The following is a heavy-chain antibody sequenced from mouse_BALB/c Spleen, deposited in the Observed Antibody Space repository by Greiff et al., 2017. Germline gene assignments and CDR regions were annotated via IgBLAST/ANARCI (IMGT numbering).Heavy chain of an antibody. D-gene: IGHD2-10*01. J-gene: IGHJ4*01. V-gene: IGHV1S34*01. CDR1: GYSFTGYY. CDR3: ASGAYYGNLYYAMDY. Sequence: LVKTGASVKISCKASGYSFTGYYMHWVKQSHGKSLEWIGYISCYNGATSYNQKFKGKATFTVDTSSSTAYMQFNSLTSEDSAVYYCASGAYYGNLYYAMDYWGQGTSVTFSS. CDR2: ISCYNGAT.